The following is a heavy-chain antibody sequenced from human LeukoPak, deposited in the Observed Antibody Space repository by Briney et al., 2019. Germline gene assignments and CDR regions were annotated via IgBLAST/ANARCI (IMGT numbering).Heavy chain of an antibody. CDR1: GFAFSSYA. CDR3: VRAEGSTRNAFDI. Sequence: HPGGSLRLSCVASGFAFSSYAMNWVRQAPGKGLEWVSSISGNGDTTHYVDSVKGRFTIARDNSKNTVYLQMNGLTAEDTALYYCVRAEGSTRNAFDIWGQGTMVTVSS. D-gene: IGHD1-14*01. J-gene: IGHJ3*02. V-gene: IGHV3-23*01. CDR2: ISGNGDTT.